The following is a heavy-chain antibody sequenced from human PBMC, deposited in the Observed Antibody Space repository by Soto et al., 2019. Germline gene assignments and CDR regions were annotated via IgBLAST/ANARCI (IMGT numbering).Heavy chain of an antibody. CDR2: IFSNDEK. V-gene: IGHV2-26*04. J-gene: IGHJ5*02. CDR3: ASTYSTSWYWFDP. Sequence: QVTVKGSGPVLVKPTETLTLTCTASGFSVSNAGLGVSWIRQPPGKALEWLAHIFSNDEKSYRTSLKRTRTTPKDTSKNQVVITITNVDPVDTATYYCASTYSTSWYWFDPWGQGTLVTVSS. D-gene: IGHD6-13*01. CDR1: GFSVSNAGLG.